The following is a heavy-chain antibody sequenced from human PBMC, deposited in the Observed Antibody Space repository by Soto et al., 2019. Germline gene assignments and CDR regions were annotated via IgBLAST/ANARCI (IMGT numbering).Heavy chain of an antibody. CDR2: INHSGST. CDR1: GGSFSGYY. V-gene: IGHV4-34*01. D-gene: IGHD2-2*01. CDR3: ARGLGYCSSTSCYWVYYYGMDV. Sequence: SETLSLTCAVYGGSFSGYYWSWIRQPPGKGLEWIGEINHSGSTNYNPSLKGRVTISVDTSKNQFSLKLSSVTAADTAVYYCARGLGYCSSTSCYWVYYYGMDVWGQGTTVTVSS. J-gene: IGHJ6*02.